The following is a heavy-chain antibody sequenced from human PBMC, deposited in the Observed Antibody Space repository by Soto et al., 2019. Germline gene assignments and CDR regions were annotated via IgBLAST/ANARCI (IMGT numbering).Heavy chain of an antibody. CDR1: GYTFTSYG. J-gene: IGHJ5*02. CDR3: AVDYDILTGPWFDP. V-gene: IGHV1-18*04. Sequence: VASVKVSCKASGYTFTSYGISWVRQAPGQGLEWMGWISAYNGNTSYAQKLQGRVTMTTDTSTSTAYMELRSLRSDDTAVYYCAVDYDILTGPWFDPWGQGTLVTVSS. CDR2: ISAYNGNT. D-gene: IGHD3-9*01.